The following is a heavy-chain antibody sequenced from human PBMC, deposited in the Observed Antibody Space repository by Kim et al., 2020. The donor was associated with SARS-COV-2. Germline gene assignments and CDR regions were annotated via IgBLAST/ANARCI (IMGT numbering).Heavy chain of an antibody. J-gene: IGHJ4*02. Sequence: ASVKVSCKASGYTFTSYDINWVRQATGQGLEWMGWMNPNSGNTGYAQKFQGRVTMTRNTSISTAYMELSSLRSEDTAVYYCARGDFWRGYYTWWGQGTLVTVSS. CDR3: ARGDFWRGYYTW. V-gene: IGHV1-8*01. D-gene: IGHD3-3*01. CDR2: MNPNSGNT. CDR1: GYTFTSYD.